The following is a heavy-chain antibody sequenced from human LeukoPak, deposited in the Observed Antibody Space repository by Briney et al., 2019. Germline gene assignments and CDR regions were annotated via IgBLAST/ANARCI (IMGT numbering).Heavy chain of an antibody. CDR2: IYYSGST. V-gene: IGHV4-59*08. CDR1: GGSISSYY. CDR3: ARVSPLYGSGSYYDPLFDY. Sequence: SETLSLTCTVSGGSISSYYWSWIRQPPGKGLEWIGYIYYSGSTNYNPSLKSRVTISVDTSKNQFSLKLSSVTAADTAVYYCARVSPLYGSGSYYDPLFDYWGQGTLVTVSS. J-gene: IGHJ4*02. D-gene: IGHD3-10*01.